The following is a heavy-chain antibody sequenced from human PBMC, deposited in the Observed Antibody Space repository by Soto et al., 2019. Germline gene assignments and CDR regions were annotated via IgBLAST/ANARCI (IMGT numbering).Heavy chain of an antibody. J-gene: IGHJ3*02. Sequence: QVQLVQSGAEVKKPGSSVKVSCKASGGTFSSYAISWVRQAPGQGLEWMGGIIPIFGTANYAQKFQGRVTITAYESTSTAYMELSRLRAEYTAVYYCASATVTNEAVDIWGQGTMVTVSS. D-gene: IGHD4-4*01. V-gene: IGHV1-69*01. CDR1: GGTFSSYA. CDR2: IIPIFGTA. CDR3: ASATVTNEAVDI.